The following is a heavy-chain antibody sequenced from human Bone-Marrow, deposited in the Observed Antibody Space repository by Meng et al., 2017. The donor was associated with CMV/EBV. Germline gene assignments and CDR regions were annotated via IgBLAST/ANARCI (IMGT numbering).Heavy chain of an antibody. CDR2: ISAYNGNT. CDR3: ARDSFYSSGSDAFDI. CDR1: GYTFTGYY. Sequence: ASVKVSCKASGYTFTGYYMHWVRQAPGQGLEWMGWISAYNGNTNYAQKLQGRDTMTTDTSTSTAYMELRSLRSDDTAVYYCARDSFYSSGSDAFDIWGQGTMVTVSS. V-gene: IGHV1-18*04. J-gene: IGHJ3*02. D-gene: IGHD6-19*01.